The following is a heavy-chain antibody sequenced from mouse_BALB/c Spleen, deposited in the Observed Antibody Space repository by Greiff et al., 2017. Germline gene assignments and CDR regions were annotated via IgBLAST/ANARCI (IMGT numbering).Heavy chain of an antibody. Sequence: VQLQQSGTVLARPGASVKMSCKASGYTFTSYWMHWVKQRPGQGLEWIGAIYPGNSDTSYNQKFKGKAKLTAVTSTSTAYMELSSLTNEDSAVYYCTGYDGYYAMDYWGQGTSVTVSS. CDR3: TGYDGYYAMDY. CDR2: IYPGNSDT. CDR1: GYTFTSYW. J-gene: IGHJ4*01. V-gene: IGHV1-5*01. D-gene: IGHD2-14*01.